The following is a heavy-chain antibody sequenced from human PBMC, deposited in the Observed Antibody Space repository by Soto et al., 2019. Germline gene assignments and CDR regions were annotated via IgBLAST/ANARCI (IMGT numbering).Heavy chain of an antibody. Sequence: QVQLVQSGAEVRKPGSSVNVSCKASGGTFSSNAISWVRQAPGQGLEWMGGLIPIFGTPNYSQKFQGRVTITADESTRTAYMGLSSLISEDTGVLYCARGVSSGWYGGPYYYLFYGLDVWRQGTPVTVSS. CDR2: LIPIFGTP. V-gene: IGHV1-69*01. CDR3: ARGVSSGWYGGPYYYLFYGLDV. CDR1: GGTFSSNA. D-gene: IGHD6-19*01. J-gene: IGHJ6*02.